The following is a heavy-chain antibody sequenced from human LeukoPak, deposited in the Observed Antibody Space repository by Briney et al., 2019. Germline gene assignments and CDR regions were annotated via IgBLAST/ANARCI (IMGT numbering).Heavy chain of an antibody. D-gene: IGHD6-19*01. Sequence: GGSLRLSCAASGFVFSGYWMSWVRQAPGKGLEWVANINEDGSKKHYLDSVEGRFTISRDNAKNSLYLQMNSLRAEDTAVYYCARGLREYSSGAEYFQHWGQGTLVTVSS. CDR1: GFVFSGYW. CDR2: INEDGSKK. CDR3: ARGLREYSSGAEYFQH. J-gene: IGHJ1*01. V-gene: IGHV3-7*03.